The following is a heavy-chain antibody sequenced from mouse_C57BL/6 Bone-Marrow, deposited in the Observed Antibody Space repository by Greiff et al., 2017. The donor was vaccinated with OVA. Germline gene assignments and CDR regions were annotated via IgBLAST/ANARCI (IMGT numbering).Heavy chain of an antibody. CDR2: INYDGSST. V-gene: IGHV5-16*01. J-gene: IGHJ1*03. CDR1: GFTFSDYY. CDR3: ARGGWDWYFDV. D-gene: IGHD3-3*01. Sequence: EVQLVESEGGLVQPGSSMKLSCTASGFTFSDYYMAWVRQVPEKGLEWVANINYDGSSTYYLDSLKSRFIISRDNAKNILYLQMISLKSEDTATYYCARGGWDWYFDVWGTGTTVTVSS.